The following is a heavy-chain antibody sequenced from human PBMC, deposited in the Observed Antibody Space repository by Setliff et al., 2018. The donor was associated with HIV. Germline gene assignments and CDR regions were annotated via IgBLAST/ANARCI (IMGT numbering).Heavy chain of an antibody. V-gene: IGHV3-23*01. Sequence: GGSLRLSCTASGFTFGDYSMTWFRQAPGKGLEWVSDITGRGGTTFYADSVKSRFTTSRDTNTLYLQMNSLRAEDTAMYYCTTRNSGYFDYWGQGTLVTVSS. CDR1: GFTFGDYS. D-gene: IGHD2-15*01. CDR2: ITGRGGTT. J-gene: IGHJ4*02. CDR3: TTRNSGYFDY.